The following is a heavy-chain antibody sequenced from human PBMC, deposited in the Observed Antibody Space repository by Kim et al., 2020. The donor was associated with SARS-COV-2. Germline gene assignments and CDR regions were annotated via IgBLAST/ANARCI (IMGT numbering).Heavy chain of an antibody. CDR2: IYYSGST. Sequence: SETLSLTCTASGGSIRSSTYYWGWIRQPPGKGLEWIGNIYYSGSTYYNPSLKSRITISVDTSKNQFSLRLRSVTAADTAVYYCTRDYGDYWFDPWGQGTLVTVSS. J-gene: IGHJ5*02. CDR3: TRDYGDYWFDP. V-gene: IGHV4-39*02. CDR1: GGSIRSSTYY. D-gene: IGHD4-17*01.